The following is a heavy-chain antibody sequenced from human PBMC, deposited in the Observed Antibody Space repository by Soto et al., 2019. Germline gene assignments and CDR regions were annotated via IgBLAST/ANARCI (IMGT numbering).Heavy chain of an antibody. J-gene: IGHJ6*02. CDR1: RFVFSSYA. V-gene: IGHV3-23*01. D-gene: IGHD3-10*01. CDR2: ISGNGRTT. CDR3: AKVHSTDRPGFVLSYGSDI. Sequence: PGGSLRLSCVGSRFVFSSYAMSWVRQTPGKGLEWVAGISGNGRTTDYAAPVKGRFTISRNNSKNTLYLQMNSLRVEATAVYYCAKVHSTDRPGFVLSYGSDIWGHGTTVAVSS.